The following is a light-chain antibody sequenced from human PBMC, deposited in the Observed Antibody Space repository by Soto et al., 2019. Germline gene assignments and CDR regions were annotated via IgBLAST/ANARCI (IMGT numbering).Light chain of an antibody. V-gene: IGLV3-21*02. CDR1: NIGSKR. CDR2: DDR. J-gene: IGLJ3*02. Sequence: SYDLTKTSSLSVAPGQTATMTCGGDNIGSKRVFWYQQKAGQAPVVVDYDDRDRPAGIPERVSGSKSANSATLIISRVEAGDEAAYYCQVWDSSRDQSVFGGGTQLTVL. CDR3: QVWDSSRDQSV.